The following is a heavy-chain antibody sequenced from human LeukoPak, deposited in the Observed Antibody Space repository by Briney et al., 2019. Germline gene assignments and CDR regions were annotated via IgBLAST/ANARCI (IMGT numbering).Heavy chain of an antibody. V-gene: IGHV3-30*18. CDR3: AKDRAGYDHYYMDV. Sequence: GGSLRLSCAASGFTFSSYGMHWVRQAPGKGLEWVAVISYDGSNKYYADSVKGRFTISRDNSKNTLYLQMNSLRAEDTAVYYCAKDRAGYDHYYMDVWGKGTTVTVSS. CDR1: GFTFSSYG. CDR2: ISYDGSNK. D-gene: IGHD3-10*01. J-gene: IGHJ6*03.